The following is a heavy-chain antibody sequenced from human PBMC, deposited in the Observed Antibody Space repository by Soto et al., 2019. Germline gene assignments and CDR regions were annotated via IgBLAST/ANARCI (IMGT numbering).Heavy chain of an antibody. CDR2: IWYDGSNK. J-gene: IGHJ4*02. Sequence: PGGSLRLSCAASGFTFSSYGMHWVRQAPGKGLEWVAVIWYDGSNKYYADSVKGRFTISRDNSKNTLYLQMNSLRAEDTAVYYCARDHNSSWYEYFFAYWGQGTLVTVSS. CDR3: ARDHNSSWYEYFFAY. V-gene: IGHV3-33*01. D-gene: IGHD6-13*01. CDR1: GFTFSSYG.